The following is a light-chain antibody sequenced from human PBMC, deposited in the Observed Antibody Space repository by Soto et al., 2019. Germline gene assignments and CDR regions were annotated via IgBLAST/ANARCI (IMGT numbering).Light chain of an antibody. J-gene: IGKJ4*01. CDR3: QQYNKWPPLT. CDR1: QSVSSD. Sequence: EIVIAQSPATLSVAPGVRATLSCRASQSVSSDLAWYQQKPGQAPRLLIYGASTRATGIPARFSGSGSGTEFTLTISSLQSEDFAVYYCQQYNKWPPLTFGGGTKVEIK. V-gene: IGKV3-15*01. CDR2: GAS.